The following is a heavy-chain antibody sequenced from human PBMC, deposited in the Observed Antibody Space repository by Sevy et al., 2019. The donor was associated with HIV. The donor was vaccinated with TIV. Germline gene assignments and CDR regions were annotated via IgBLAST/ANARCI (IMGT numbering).Heavy chain of an antibody. J-gene: IGHJ4*02. CDR1: GFTFSSYS. Sequence: GGSLRLSCAASGFTFSSYSMNWVRQAPGKGLEWVSAISGSGGSTYYADSVKGRFTISRDNSKNTLYLQMNSLRAEDTAVYYCAKRTSSGYSYYFDYWGQGTLVTVSS. V-gene: IGHV3-23*01. CDR2: ISGSGGST. D-gene: IGHD3-22*01. CDR3: AKRTSSGYSYYFDY.